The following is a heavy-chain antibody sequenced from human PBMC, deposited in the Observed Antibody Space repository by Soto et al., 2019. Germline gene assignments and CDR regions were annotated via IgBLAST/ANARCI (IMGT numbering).Heavy chain of an antibody. CDR1: GGTFSSCA. CDR3: ASSNDILTCTITHFYSLGMRV. V-gene: IGHV1-69*13. D-gene: IGHD3-9*01. J-gene: IGHJ6*02. Sequence: SVKVSCKASGGTFSSCAISWVRQAPGQGLEWMGGIIPIFGTANYAQKFQGRVTITADESTSTAYMELSSLRSEDTAVYYCASSNDILTCTITHFYSLGMRVWAQSTTVTVS. CDR2: IIPIFGTA.